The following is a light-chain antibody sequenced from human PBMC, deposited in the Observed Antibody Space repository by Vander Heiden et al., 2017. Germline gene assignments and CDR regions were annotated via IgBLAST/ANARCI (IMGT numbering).Light chain of an antibody. CDR2: DVS. V-gene: IGLV2-11*01. Sequence: QSALTQPRSVSGSPGQSVPISCTGTSSDVGGYNYVSWHQQHPGKAPKRMIYDVSKRPSGVPDRFSGSKSGNTASLTISGLHTDDEADYYCCSYAGRYTGLFGGGTKLT. CDR1: SSDVGGYNY. CDR3: CSYAGRYTGL. J-gene: IGLJ2*01.